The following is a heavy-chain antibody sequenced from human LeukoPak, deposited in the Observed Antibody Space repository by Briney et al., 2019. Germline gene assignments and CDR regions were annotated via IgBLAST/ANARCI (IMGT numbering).Heavy chain of an antibody. D-gene: IGHD1-20*01. Sequence: PGGSLRLSCAASGFTFSSYAMSWVRQAPGKGLEWVSAISGSGGSTYYADSVKGRFTISRDNSKNTLYLQMNSLRAEDTAVYYCAREQSFLTGTTIHDAFDIWGQGTMVTVSS. V-gene: IGHV3-23*01. CDR2: ISGSGGST. CDR3: AREQSFLTGTTIHDAFDI. J-gene: IGHJ3*02. CDR1: GFTFSSYA.